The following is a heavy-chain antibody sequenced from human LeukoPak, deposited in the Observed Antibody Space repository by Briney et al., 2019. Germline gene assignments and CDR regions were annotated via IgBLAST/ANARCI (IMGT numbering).Heavy chain of an antibody. CDR2: INHSGST. J-gene: IGHJ3*02. V-gene: IGHV4-34*01. CDR3: ARALAYSSSSNDAFDI. D-gene: IGHD6-6*01. Sequence: SETLSLTCAVYGGSFSGYYWSWIRQPPGKGLEWIGEINHSGSTNYNPSLKSRVTISVDTSKNQFSLKLSSVTAADTAVYYCARALAYSSSSNDAFDIWGQGTMVTVSS. CDR1: GGSFSGYY.